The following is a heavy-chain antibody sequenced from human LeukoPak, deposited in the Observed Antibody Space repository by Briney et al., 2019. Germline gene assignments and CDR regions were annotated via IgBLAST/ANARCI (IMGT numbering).Heavy chain of an antibody. CDR3: ARDGLTYYYDSSGQGGFDY. V-gene: IGHV4-4*07. CDR2: IYTSGST. J-gene: IGHJ4*02. Sequence: SETLSLTCTVSGGSISSYYWSWIRQPAGKGLEWIGRIYTSGSTNYNPSLKSRVTMSVDTSKNQFSLKLSSVTAADTAVYYCARDGLTYYYDSSGQGGFDYWGQGTLVTVSS. CDR1: GGSISSYY. D-gene: IGHD3-22*01.